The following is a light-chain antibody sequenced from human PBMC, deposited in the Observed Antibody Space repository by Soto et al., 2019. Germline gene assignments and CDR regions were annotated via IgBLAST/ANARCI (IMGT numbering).Light chain of an antibody. Sequence: DIQMTQSPSSLSASVGDRVTITCRASQSISRYLNWYQHKPGKAPKVLIYGASSLQSGVPSRFSGSGSGTDFTLTISSLQPEDFATYYCQQSLNTPRTFGQGTKVEIK. CDR1: QSISRY. CDR2: GAS. CDR3: QQSLNTPRT. J-gene: IGKJ1*01. V-gene: IGKV1-39*01.